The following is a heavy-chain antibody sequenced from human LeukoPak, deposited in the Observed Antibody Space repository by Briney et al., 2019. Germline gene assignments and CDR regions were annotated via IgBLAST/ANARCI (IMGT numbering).Heavy chain of an antibody. J-gene: IGHJ3*02. D-gene: IGHD2-15*01. Sequence: SGGSLRLSCAASGFTFSSYEMNWVRQAPGKGLEWVSYISSSGSTMYYADSVKGRFTISRDNAKNSLYLQMNSLRAEDMALHYCAKATGFVVAGHPGAFDIWGQGTMVTVSS. V-gene: IGHV3-48*03. CDR2: ISSSGSTM. CDR1: GFTFSSYE. CDR3: AKATGFVVAGHPGAFDI.